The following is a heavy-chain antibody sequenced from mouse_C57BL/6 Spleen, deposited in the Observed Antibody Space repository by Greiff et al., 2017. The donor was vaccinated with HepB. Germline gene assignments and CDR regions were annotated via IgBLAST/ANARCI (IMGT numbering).Heavy chain of an antibody. CDR1: GYAFSSYW. CDR2: IYPGDGDT. Sequence: QVQLKQSGAELVKPGASVKISCKASGYAFSSYWMNWVKQRPGKGLEWIGQIYPGDGDTNYNGKFKGKATLTADKYSSTAYMQLSSLTSEDSAVYFCARSSYSNYYFDYWGQGTTLTVSS. J-gene: IGHJ2*01. D-gene: IGHD2-5*01. CDR3: ARSSYSNYYFDY. V-gene: IGHV1-80*01.